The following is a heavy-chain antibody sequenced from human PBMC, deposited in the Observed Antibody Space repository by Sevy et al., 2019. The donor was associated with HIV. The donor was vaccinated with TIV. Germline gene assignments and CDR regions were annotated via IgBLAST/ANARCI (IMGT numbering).Heavy chain of an antibody. V-gene: IGHV4-4*02. D-gene: IGHD3-22*01. Sequence: SETLSLNCAVSGGSITSSNWWSWVRQPPGKGLEWIGEIYHSGRTTYNSSLKSRVTISVDTSKNQFPLKLSSVTAADTAVYYCARADHYDNSGYLKGVFDNWGQGTLVTVSS. CDR2: IYHSGRT. CDR3: ARADHYDNSGYLKGVFDN. J-gene: IGHJ4*02. CDR1: GGSITSSNW.